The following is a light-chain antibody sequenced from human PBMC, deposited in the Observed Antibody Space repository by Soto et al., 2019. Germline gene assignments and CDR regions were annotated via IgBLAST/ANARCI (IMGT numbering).Light chain of an antibody. V-gene: IGKV3-11*01. CDR3: QQRSNWPWT. CDR2: DAS. CDR1: PSVSSY. J-gene: IGKJ1*01. Sequence: EIVLTQSPATLSLSPGERATLSCRASPSVSSYLAWYQQKAGQAPRLLIYDASNRATGIPARFSGSGSGTHFTLTISSLEPEEFAVYYCQQRSNWPWTFGQGTKVEIK.